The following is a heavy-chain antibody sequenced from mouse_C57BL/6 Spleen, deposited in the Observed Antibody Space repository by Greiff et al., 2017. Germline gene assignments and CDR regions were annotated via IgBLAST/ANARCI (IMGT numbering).Heavy chain of an antibody. CDR1: GYTFTDYN. Sequence: EVQLQESGPELVKPGASVKMSCKASGYTFTDYNMHWVKQSQGKSLEWIGYINPNNGGTSYNQKFKGKVTLTVNKSSSTAYMELRSLTSEDSAVYYCARTEGYRNWFAYWGQGTLVTVSA. D-gene: IGHD2-2*01. J-gene: IGHJ3*01. CDR3: ARTEGYRNWFAY. CDR2: INPNNGGT. V-gene: IGHV1-22*01.